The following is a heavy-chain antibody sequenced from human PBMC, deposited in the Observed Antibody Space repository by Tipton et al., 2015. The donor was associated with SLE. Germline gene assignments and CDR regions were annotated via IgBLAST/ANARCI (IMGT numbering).Heavy chain of an antibody. CDR3: ARDSSRSPFHYYYGMDV. V-gene: IGHV3-49*03. CDR2: IRSKAYGGTT. J-gene: IGHJ6*02. Sequence: SLRLSCTASGFTFGDYAMSWFRQAPGKGLEWVGFIRSKAYGGTTEYAASVKGRFTISRDDSKSIAYLQMNSLKTEDTAVYYCARDSSRSPFHYYYGMDVWGQGTTVTVSS. CDR1: GFTFGDYA. D-gene: IGHD6-13*01.